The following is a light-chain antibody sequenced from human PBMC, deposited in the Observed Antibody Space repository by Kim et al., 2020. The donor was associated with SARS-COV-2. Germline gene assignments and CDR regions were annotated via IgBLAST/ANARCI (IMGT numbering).Light chain of an antibody. V-gene: IGKV3-15*01. J-gene: IGKJ2*01. CDR2: GAS. Sequence: SVYPGESATLSCRASQSVSSNLAWYQQKPGQAPRLLIYGASTRATGIPARFSGSGSGTEFTLTISSLQSEDFAVYYCQQNNNWPQTFGQGTKLEIK. CDR1: QSVSSN. CDR3: QQNNNWPQT.